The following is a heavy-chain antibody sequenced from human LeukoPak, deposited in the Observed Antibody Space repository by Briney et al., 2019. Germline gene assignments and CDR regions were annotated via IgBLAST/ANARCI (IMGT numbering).Heavy chain of an antibody. Sequence: PGGSLRLSCAASGFSFSSYGIHWVRQAPGKGLEWVSVISGSGASTYYADSVKGRFTISRDNSKDTLYLQMNSLRAEDTAVYYCAKGGAGAGVVPFDYWGQGTLVTVSS. CDR3: AKGGAGAGVVPFDY. CDR1: GFSFSSYG. CDR2: ISGSGAST. J-gene: IGHJ4*02. V-gene: IGHV3-23*01. D-gene: IGHD3-3*01.